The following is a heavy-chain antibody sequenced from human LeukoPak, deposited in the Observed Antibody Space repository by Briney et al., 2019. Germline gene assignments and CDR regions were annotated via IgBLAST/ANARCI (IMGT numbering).Heavy chain of an antibody. J-gene: IGHJ4*02. V-gene: IGHV4-4*02. CDR3: ARKGPATIADY. CDR1: GGFISSGNV. CDR2: IHHSVGT. Sequence: SETPSLTCAVSGGFISSGNVWGWFRQPPGKGLEWIGEIHHSVGTNYNPSLKSRVAISMDKSKNQFSLDVTSVTAADTAMYYCARKGPATIADYWGRGTLVTVSS. D-gene: IGHD4-11*01.